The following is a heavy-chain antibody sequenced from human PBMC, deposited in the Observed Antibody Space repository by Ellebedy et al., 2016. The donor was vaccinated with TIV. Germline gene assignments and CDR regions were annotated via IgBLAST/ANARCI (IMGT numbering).Heavy chain of an antibody. J-gene: IGHJ6*03. V-gene: IGHV1-2*02. CDR3: ARDYSGSYYDPYYYMDV. CDR2: INPNSGGT. CDR1: GYTFTGYY. D-gene: IGHD1-26*01. Sequence: ASVKVSCXASGYTFTGYYMHWVRQAPGQGLEWMGWINPNSGGTNYAQKFQGRVTMTRDTSISTAYMELSRLRSDDTAVYYCARDYSGSYYDPYYYMDVWGKGTTVTVSS.